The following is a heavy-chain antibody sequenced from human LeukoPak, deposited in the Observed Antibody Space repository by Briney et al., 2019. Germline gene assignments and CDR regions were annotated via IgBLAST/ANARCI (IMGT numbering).Heavy chain of an antibody. CDR1: GYSXXGXX. CDR2: IXXXXXXX. J-gene: IGHJ4*02. D-gene: IGHD4-17*01. CDR3: AREWSYGDYYDY. V-gene: IGHV1-2*06. Sequence: ASVKVSCKASGYSXXGXXIHWVRQAPGQXXXXMGRIXXXXXXXXXXXXXXXXXXXXXXTSXSTXYXELSRLXSDDTAVYYCAREWSYGDYYDYWGQGTLVTVSS.